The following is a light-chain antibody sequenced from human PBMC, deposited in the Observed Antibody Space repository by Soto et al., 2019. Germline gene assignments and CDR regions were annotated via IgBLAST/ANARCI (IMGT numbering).Light chain of an antibody. V-gene: IGKV3-15*01. CDR2: VAS. CDR1: QTVSNN. J-gene: IGKJ1*01. CDR3: QQYNNWPRT. Sequence: EIVMTQSPGTLSVSPGEGATLSCRASQTVSNNLAWYQQKPGQAPRLLIYVASTRATGIPARFSGSGFGTEFTFIISSLLSEDVAVYYCQQYNNWPRTFGQGTKVEIK.